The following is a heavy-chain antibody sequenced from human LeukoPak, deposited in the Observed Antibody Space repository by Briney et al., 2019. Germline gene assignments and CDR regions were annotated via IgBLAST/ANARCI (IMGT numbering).Heavy chain of an antibody. CDR1: GYTVTGYY. CDR2: INPNSGGT. V-gene: IGHV1-2*02. Sequence: ASVKVSCKASGYTVTGYYMHWVRQAPGQGLEWMGWINPNSGGTNYAQKFQGRVTMTRDTSISTADMELSRLRSDDTAVYYCARVYCSSTSCPPQFDYWGQGTLVTVSS. D-gene: IGHD2-2*01. CDR3: ARVYCSSTSCPPQFDY. J-gene: IGHJ4*02.